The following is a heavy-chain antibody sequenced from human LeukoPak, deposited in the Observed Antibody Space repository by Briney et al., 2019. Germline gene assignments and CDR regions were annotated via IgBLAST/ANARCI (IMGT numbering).Heavy chain of an antibody. Sequence: SETLSLTCTVSGGSISSSSYYWGWIRQPPGKGLEWIGSIYYSGSTYYNPSLKSRVTISVDTSKNQFSLKLSSVTAADTAVYYCARSSGWYRVGFDYWGQGTLVTVSS. J-gene: IGHJ4*02. CDR2: IYYSGST. D-gene: IGHD6-19*01. V-gene: IGHV4-39*07. CDR1: GGSISSSSYY. CDR3: ARSSGWYRVGFDY.